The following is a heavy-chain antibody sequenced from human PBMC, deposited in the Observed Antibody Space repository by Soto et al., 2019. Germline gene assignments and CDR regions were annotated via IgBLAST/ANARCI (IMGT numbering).Heavy chain of an antibody. Sequence: GGSLRLSCAASGFTFSSYGMHWVRQAPGKGLEWVAVIWYDGSNKYYADSVKGRFTISRDNSKNTLYLQMNSLRAEDTAVYYCARDPLRLRGYDSFGQIYYYYMDVWGKGTTVTVSS. CDR3: ARDPLRLRGYDSFGQIYYYYMDV. J-gene: IGHJ6*03. CDR1: GFTFSSYG. V-gene: IGHV3-33*01. CDR2: IWYDGSNK. D-gene: IGHD5-12*01.